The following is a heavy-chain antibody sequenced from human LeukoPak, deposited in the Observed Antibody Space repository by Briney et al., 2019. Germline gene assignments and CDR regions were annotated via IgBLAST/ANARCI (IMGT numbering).Heavy chain of an antibody. CDR3: TRGGGYCSGGSCFYFDS. CDR1: GFRASDYY. CDR2: IRSKTYGGTT. V-gene: IGHV3-49*04. J-gene: IGHJ4*02. Sequence: PGGSLRLSCAVSGFRASDYYMSWVRQAPGKGLEWVSFIRSKTYGGTTEYAASVKGRFTISRDDSKSIAYLQMNSLKTEDTSVYYCTRGGGYCSGGSCFYFDSWGQGTLVTVSS. D-gene: IGHD2-15*01.